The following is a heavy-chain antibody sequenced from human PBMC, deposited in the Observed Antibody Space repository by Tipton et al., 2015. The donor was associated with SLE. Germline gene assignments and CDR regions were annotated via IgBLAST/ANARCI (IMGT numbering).Heavy chain of an antibody. V-gene: IGHV4-59*01. D-gene: IGHD2-15*01. CDR3: AREADCREFDY. CDR1: GGSISSYY. Sequence: TLSLTCTVSGGSISSYYWSWIRQPPGKGLEWIGYIYYSGSTTYNPSLKSRVTISVDTSKNQFSLKLSSVTAADTAVYYCAREADCREFDYWGQGTLVTVSS. J-gene: IGHJ4*02. CDR2: IYYSGST.